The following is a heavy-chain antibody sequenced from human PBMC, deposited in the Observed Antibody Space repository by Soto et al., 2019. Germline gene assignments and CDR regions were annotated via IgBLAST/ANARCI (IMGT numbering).Heavy chain of an antibody. V-gene: IGHV3-30*18. CDR1: GFTFSNYG. CDR3: AKSYYDSSGYYSWYFDL. Sequence: QVQLVESGGGVVQPGRSLRLSCAASGFTFSNYGMHWVRQAPGKGLEWVAVISYDGTNKYYADSVKGRFTISRDNSKNTLYLQMNSLRAEDTAVYYCAKSYYDSSGYYSWYFDLWGRGTLVTVSS. D-gene: IGHD3-22*01. CDR2: ISYDGTNK. J-gene: IGHJ2*01.